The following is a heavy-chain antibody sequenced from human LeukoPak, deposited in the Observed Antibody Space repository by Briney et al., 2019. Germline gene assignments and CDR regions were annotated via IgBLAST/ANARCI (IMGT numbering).Heavy chain of an antibody. CDR3: ARDPNPLYGDYVSDWFDP. Sequence: ASVKVSCKVSGYTLTELSMHWVRQAPGKGLEWMGGFDPEDGETIYAQKFQGRVTMTEDTSTDTAYMELGSLRSDDTAVYYCARDPNPLYGDYVSDWFDPWGQGTLVTVSS. V-gene: IGHV1-24*01. J-gene: IGHJ5*02. CDR2: FDPEDGET. CDR1: GYTLTELS. D-gene: IGHD4-17*01.